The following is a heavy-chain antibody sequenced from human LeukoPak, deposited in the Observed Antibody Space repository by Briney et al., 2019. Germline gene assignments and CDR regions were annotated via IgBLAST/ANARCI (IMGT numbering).Heavy chain of an antibody. Sequence: PSETLSLTCTVSGGSISSGGYYWSWIRQHPGKGLEWIGYIYYSGSTYYNPSLKSRVTISVDTSKNQFSLKLSSVTAADTAVYYCARTRRITMVRGGILSDPWGQGTLVTVSS. V-gene: IGHV4-31*03. CDR2: IYYSGST. J-gene: IGHJ5*02. D-gene: IGHD3-10*01. CDR1: GGSISSGGYY. CDR3: ARTRRITMVRGGILSDP.